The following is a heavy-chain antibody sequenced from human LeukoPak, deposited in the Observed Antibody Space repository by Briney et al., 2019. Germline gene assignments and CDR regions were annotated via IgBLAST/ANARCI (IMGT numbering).Heavy chain of an antibody. J-gene: IGHJ6*02. CDR2: IYYSGST. D-gene: IGHD3-10*01. Sequence: SETLSLTCTVSGGSISSYYWSWIRQPPGKGLEWMGYIYYSGSTNYNPSLKSRVTISVDTSKNQFSLKLSSVTAADTAVYYCAREGVNGMDVWGQGTTVTVSS. CDR1: GGSISSYY. V-gene: IGHV4-59*01. CDR3: AREGVNGMDV.